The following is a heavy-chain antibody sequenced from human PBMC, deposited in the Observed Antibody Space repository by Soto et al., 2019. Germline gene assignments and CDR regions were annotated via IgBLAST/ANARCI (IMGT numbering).Heavy chain of an antibody. Sequence: QVQLQESGPGLVKPSQTLSLTCTVSGASISSGLYYWNWIRHIPGKGLESLGCIHSSGIIYYNPSLQSRLIISVDTSDNQFALKLTSVTAADTAVYYCARGPDHAKAGYWGQGILVTVSS. D-gene: IGHD6-19*01. V-gene: IGHV4-31*03. J-gene: IGHJ4*02. CDR1: GASISSGLYY. CDR2: IHSSGII. CDR3: ARGPDHAKAGY.